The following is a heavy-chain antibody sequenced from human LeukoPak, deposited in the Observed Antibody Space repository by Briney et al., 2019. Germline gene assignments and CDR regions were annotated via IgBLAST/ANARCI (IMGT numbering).Heavy chain of an antibody. J-gene: IGHJ4*02. CDR1: GFTFSSNG. D-gene: IGHD2-2*01. CDR2: IWYDGSKI. Sequence: GGSLRLSCAASGFTFSSNGMHWVRQAPGKELEWVAVIWYDGSKIYYADSVKGRFTISRDNSKNTLYLQMNSLRAEDTAVYYCARGDCSSTSCYLFYSWGQGTLVTVSS. V-gene: IGHV3-33*01. CDR3: ARGDCSSTSCYLFYS.